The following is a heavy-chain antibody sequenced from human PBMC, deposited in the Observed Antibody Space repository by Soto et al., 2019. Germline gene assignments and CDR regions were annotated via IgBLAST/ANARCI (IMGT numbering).Heavy chain of an antibody. Sequence: ASVKVSCKASGYTFTSYYMHWLRQAPGQGLEWMGIINPSGGSTSYAQKFQGRVTMTRDTSTSTDYMELSSLRSEDTAVYYCAKPFGNYDHAFDIWGQGTMVTVSS. CDR3: AKPFGNYDHAFDI. CDR2: INPSGGST. CDR1: GYTFTSYY. V-gene: IGHV1-46*01. D-gene: IGHD1-7*01. J-gene: IGHJ3*02.